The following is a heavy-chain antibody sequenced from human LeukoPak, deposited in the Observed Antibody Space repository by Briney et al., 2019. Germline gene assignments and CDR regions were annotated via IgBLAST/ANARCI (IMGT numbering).Heavy chain of an antibody. J-gene: IGHJ4*02. CDR3: ARQTGSGLFILP. D-gene: IGHD3/OR15-3a*01. Sequence: GSLRLSCAASGFTFSSYRMNWVRQPPGKGREWIGSIYYSGNTYYNASLKSQVSISIDTSKNQFSLRLTSVTAADTAVYYCARQTGSGLFILPGGQGTLVTVSS. CDR2: IYYSGNT. CDR1: GFTFSSYRMN. V-gene: IGHV4-39*01.